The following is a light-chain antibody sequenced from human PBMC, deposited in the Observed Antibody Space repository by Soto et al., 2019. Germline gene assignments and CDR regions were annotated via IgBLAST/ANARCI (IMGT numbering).Light chain of an antibody. V-gene: IGKV1-5*01. Sequence: DIQMTRSPSTLSASVGDRVTITCRAIQSISSWLAWYQQKPGKAPKLLIYDASSLESGVPSRFSGSGSGTAFTLTISSLQPDEFATYCCQQYNSYPWTFGQGPKVQIK. CDR2: DAS. CDR3: QQYNSYPWT. J-gene: IGKJ1*01. CDR1: QSISSW.